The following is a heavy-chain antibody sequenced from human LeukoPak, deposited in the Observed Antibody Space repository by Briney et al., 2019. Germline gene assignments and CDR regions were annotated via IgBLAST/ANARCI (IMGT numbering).Heavy chain of an antibody. Sequence: PGGSLRLSCAASGFTFSSYGMSWVRQAPGKGLEWVSAISGSGGSTYYADSVKGRFTISRDNSKNTLYLQMNSLRAEDTAVYYCAKDAERYFDYYYYYMDVWGKGTTVTISS. D-gene: IGHD3-9*01. V-gene: IGHV3-23*01. CDR2: ISGSGGST. CDR3: AKDAERYFDYYYYYMDV. CDR1: GFTFSSYG. J-gene: IGHJ6*03.